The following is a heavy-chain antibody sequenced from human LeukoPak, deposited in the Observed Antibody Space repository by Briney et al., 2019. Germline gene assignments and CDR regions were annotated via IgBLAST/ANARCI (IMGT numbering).Heavy chain of an antibody. D-gene: IGHD5-12*01. CDR2: KGYDGSNK. J-gene: IGHJ4*02. V-gene: IGHV3-33*01. CDR1: GFTFSSYG. Sequence: GGSLRLSCAASGFTFSSYGMHWVRHAPRKGPEWVSVKGYDGSNKYYADSVKGRFTISRDNSKNTLYLQMNRLRAEDTAVYYCARRWLRFFDYWGQGTLVTVSS. CDR3: ARRWLRFFDY.